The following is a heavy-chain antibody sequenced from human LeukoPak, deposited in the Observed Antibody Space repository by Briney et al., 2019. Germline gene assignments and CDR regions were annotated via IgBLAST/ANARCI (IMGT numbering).Heavy chain of an antibody. D-gene: IGHD5-18*01. CDR1: GYSISSGYY. Sequence: SETLSLTCTVSGYSISSGYYWGWIRQPPGEGLEWIGSIYHSGSTYYNPSLKSRVTISLDTSKNQFSLKLNSVTAADTAVYYCARGGYSYGYYFDYWGQGTLVTVFS. V-gene: IGHV4-38-2*02. J-gene: IGHJ4*02. CDR2: IYHSGST. CDR3: ARGGYSYGYYFDY.